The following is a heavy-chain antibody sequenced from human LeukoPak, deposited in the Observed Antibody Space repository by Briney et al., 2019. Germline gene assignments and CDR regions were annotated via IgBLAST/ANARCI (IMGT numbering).Heavy chain of an antibody. Sequence: AGGSLRLSCAASGFTFSSYDMHWVRQATGKGLKWVSAIGTAGDTYYPGSVKGRFTISRENAKNSLYLQMNSLRAGDTAVYYCARAIRLMGATTFAFDIWGQGTMVTVPS. CDR1: GFTFSSYD. V-gene: IGHV3-13*01. D-gene: IGHD1-26*01. J-gene: IGHJ3*02. CDR2: IGTAGDT. CDR3: ARAIRLMGATTFAFDI.